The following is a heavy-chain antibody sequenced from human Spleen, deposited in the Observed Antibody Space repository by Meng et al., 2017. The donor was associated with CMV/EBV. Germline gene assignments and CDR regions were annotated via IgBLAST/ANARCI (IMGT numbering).Heavy chain of an antibody. CDR1: GFTVSSNY. CDR2: IYSDGST. Sequence: GGSLRLSCEASGFTVSSNYMSWVRQAPGKGLEWVSVIYSDGSTYHADSVKGRFTISRDNSKNTLYLQMNSLRAEDTAVYYCAREKSGDTVMVVAFDYWGQGTLVTVSS. V-gene: IGHV3-53*05. D-gene: IGHD5-18*01. CDR3: AREKSGDTVMVVAFDY. J-gene: IGHJ4*02.